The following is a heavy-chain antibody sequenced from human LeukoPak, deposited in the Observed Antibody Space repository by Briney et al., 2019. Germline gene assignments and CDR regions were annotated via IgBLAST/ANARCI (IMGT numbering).Heavy chain of an antibody. J-gene: IGHJ4*02. CDR3: VKDMGASGWGWLLRN. Sequence: GGSLRLSCPASGFTFDDYAMHWVRQAPGKGLEGVSIISADGGNTSYADSVKGRFTISRDNSKNSLSLQMNSLRTEATALYYCVKDMGASGWGWLLRNWGQGTLVTVSS. CDR1: GFTFDDYA. D-gene: IGHD5-24*01. V-gene: IGHV3-43*02. CDR2: ISADGGNT.